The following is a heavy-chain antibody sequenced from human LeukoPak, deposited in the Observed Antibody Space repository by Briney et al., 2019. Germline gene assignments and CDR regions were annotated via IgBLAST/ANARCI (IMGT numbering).Heavy chain of an antibody. CDR1: GGSISNYY. CDR3: ARGVYIAAAQYGY. J-gene: IGHJ4*02. D-gene: IGHD6-13*01. CDR2: IYYSGTT. V-gene: IGHV4-59*01. Sequence: PSETLSLTCTVSGGSISNYYWSWIRQPPGKGLEWIGYIYYSGTTNYNPSLKSRVTISVDTSKNQFSLKLNSVTAADTAVYYCARGVYIAAAQYGYWGQGTLVTVSS.